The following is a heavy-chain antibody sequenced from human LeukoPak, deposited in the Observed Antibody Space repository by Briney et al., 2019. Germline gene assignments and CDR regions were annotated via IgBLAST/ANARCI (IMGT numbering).Heavy chain of an antibody. CDR2: ISGSGGST. CDR3: AKDGNRVPSITMTH. Sequence: GGSLRLSCAASGFTFSSYAMSWVRQAPGKGLEWVSAISGSGGSTYYADSVKGRFTISRDNSKNTLYLQMNSLRAEDTAVYYCAKDGNRVPSITMTHWGQGTLVTVSS. CDR1: GFTFSSYA. J-gene: IGHJ4*02. V-gene: IGHV3-23*01. D-gene: IGHD3-22*01.